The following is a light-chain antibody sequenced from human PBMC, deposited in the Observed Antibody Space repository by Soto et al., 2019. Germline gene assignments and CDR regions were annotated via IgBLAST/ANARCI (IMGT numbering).Light chain of an antibody. Sequence: QSVLTQPPSLSGAPGQRVTISCTGSSSNFGAGYDVHWYQQLPGTAPKLLIYGNSNRPSGVPDRFSGSKSGTSASLAITGFQAEDEADYYCQSYDSSLSGYVFGTGTKVTVL. CDR2: GNS. V-gene: IGLV1-40*01. CDR1: SSNFGAGYD. CDR3: QSYDSSLSGYV. J-gene: IGLJ1*01.